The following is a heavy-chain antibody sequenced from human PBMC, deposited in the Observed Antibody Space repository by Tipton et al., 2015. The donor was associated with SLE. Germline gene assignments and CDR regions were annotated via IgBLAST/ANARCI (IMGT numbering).Heavy chain of an antibody. CDR3: ARDLVRGVSGGY. Sequence: TLSLTCTVSGGSISSGSYYWGWIRQSPGKGLEWIGSIFYSGTTYYSPSLKSRVTISVDTSKNQFSLKLSSVTAADTAVYYCARDLVRGVSGGYWGQGTLVTVSS. D-gene: IGHD3-10*01. CDR1: GGSISSGSYY. V-gene: IGHV4-39*07. CDR2: IFYSGTT. J-gene: IGHJ4*02.